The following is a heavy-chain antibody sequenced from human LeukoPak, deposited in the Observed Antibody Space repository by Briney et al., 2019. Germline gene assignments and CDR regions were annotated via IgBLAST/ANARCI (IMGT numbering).Heavy chain of an antibody. J-gene: IGHJ4*02. D-gene: IGHD3-22*01. CDR1: GYSFTSYW. CDR2: IYPGDSDT. V-gene: IGHV5-51*01. CDR3: ARSDYYDSSTQSSGWYFDY. Sequence: GESLKISCKGSGYSFTSYWIAWVRQTPGKGLEWMGIIYPGDSDTKYSPSFQGQVTISADKSITTAYLQWSSLKASDTAIYFCARSDYYDSSTQSSGWYFDYWGQGSLVTVSS.